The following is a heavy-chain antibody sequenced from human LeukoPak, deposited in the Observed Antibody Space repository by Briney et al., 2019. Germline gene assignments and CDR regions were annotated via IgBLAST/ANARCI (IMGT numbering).Heavy chain of an antibody. J-gene: IGHJ4*02. V-gene: IGHV3-23*01. CDR1: GVTFSSYA. CDR2: ISGSGGST. CDR3: AKGYGSGSYLADY. Sequence: PGGSLRLSCAASGVTFSSYAMNWVRQAPGKGLEWVSAISGSGGSTYYADSVKGRFTISRDNSKNTLYLQMNSLRAEDTAVYYCAKGYGSGSYLADYWGQGTLVAVSS. D-gene: IGHD3-10*01.